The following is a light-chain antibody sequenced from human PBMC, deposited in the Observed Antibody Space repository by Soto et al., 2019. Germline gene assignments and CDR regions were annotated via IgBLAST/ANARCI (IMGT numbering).Light chain of an antibody. CDR3: QQYGSSPVRT. V-gene: IGKV3-20*01. CDR2: GAS. J-gene: IGKJ1*01. CDR1: QSVSSSY. Sequence: EIVLTQSPGTLSLSPGERATLSCRASQSVSSSYLAWYQQKPGQAPRLLIYGASSRATGIPDRFSGSGSGTDFTLTISRLEPEDFAVYYCQQYGSSPVRTFDQGTKVEIK.